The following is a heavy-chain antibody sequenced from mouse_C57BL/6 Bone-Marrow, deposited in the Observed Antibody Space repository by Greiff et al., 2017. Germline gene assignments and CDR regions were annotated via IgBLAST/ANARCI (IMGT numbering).Heavy chain of an antibody. CDR1: GYTFTDYE. Sequence: VQLKLSGAELVRPGASVTLSCKASGYTFTDYEMHWVKQTPVHGLEWIGAIDPETGGTAYNQKFKGKAILTADKSSSTAYMELRSLASEDSAVYYCTREDYDDYWGQGATLTVSS. CDR3: TREDYDDY. V-gene: IGHV1-15*01. CDR2: IDPETGGT. D-gene: IGHD2-4*01. J-gene: IGHJ2*01.